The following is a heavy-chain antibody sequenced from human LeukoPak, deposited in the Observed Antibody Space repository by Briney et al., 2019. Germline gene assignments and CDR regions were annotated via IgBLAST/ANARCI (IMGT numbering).Heavy chain of an antibody. D-gene: IGHD4-17*01. V-gene: IGHV4-30-4*01. J-gene: IGHJ4*02. CDR2: INKNGGT. CDR1: SDSISSGDYY. CDR3: AREHKSYGDYPYYFDS. Sequence: SETLSLTCTVSSDSISSGDYYWSWIRQPAGKGLEFIGYINKNGGTYYNPPLKSRVSISIDTSKNQFSLKLTSVAAADTAVYFCAREHKSYGDYPYYFDSWGQGTLVTVSS.